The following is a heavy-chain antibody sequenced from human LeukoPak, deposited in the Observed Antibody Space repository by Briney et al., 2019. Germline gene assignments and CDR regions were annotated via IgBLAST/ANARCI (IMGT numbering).Heavy chain of an antibody. D-gene: IGHD6-19*01. CDR1: GYTFTDYY. J-gene: IGHJ5*02. Sequence: ASVKVSCKASGYTFTDYYMHWVRQAPGQGLEWMGWISPNSGGTNYAKKFQGRVTMTRDTSISTAYMELRRLRSDDTAVYYCARDSGWSWFDPWGQGTLVTVSS. CDR3: ARDSGWSWFDP. CDR2: ISPNSGGT. V-gene: IGHV1-2*02.